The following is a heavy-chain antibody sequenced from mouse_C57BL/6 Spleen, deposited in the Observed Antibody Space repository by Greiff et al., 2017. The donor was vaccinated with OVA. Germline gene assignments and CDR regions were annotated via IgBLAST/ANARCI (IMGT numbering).Heavy chain of an antibody. D-gene: IGHD2-1*01. CDR2: IYPRDGST. J-gene: IGHJ3*01. Sequence: QVQLQQSGPELVKPGASVKLSCKASGYTFTSYDINWVKQRPGQGLEWIGWIYPRDGSTKYNEKFKGKATLTVDTSSSTAYMELHSLTSEDSAVYFGARWGDGNYEAYWGQGTLVTVSA. CDR3: ARWGDGNYEAY. V-gene: IGHV1-85*01. CDR1: GYTFTSYD.